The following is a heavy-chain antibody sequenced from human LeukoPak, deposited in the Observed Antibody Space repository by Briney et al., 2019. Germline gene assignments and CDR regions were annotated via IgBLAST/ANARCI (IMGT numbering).Heavy chain of an antibody. CDR3: ARVDSGRLDY. CDR1: GGSISSGGYY. V-gene: IGHV4-31*03. Sequence: PSETLSLTCTVSGGSISSGGYYWSWIRQHPGKGLEWIGYTYYSGSTYYNPSLKSRVTISVDTSKNQFSLKLSSVTAADTAVYYCARVDSGRLDYWGQGTLVTVSS. D-gene: IGHD7-27*01. J-gene: IGHJ4*02. CDR2: TYYSGST.